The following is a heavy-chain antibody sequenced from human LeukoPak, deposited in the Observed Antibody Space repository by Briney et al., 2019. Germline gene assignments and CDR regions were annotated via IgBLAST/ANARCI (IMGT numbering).Heavy chain of an antibody. CDR3: AKDPNFYYCMDV. CDR2: ISGRRDST. CDR1: GFTFSSYG. Sequence: GGPLRLSCAASGFTFSSYGMSWVRQAPGKGLEWVSTISGRRDSTSYADSVKGRFTISRDNSKNTLYLQMNSLRAEDTAVYYCAKDPNFYYCMDVWGKGTTVTISS. V-gene: IGHV3-23*01. J-gene: IGHJ6*03.